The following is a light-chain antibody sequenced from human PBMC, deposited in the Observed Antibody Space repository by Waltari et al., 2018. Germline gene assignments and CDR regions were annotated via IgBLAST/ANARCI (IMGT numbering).Light chain of an antibody. J-gene: IGKJ1*01. CDR2: GAS. CDR1: PSVSSN. V-gene: IGKV3-15*01. CDR3: QQYNNWPPRWT. Sequence: EIVMTQSPATLSVSPGERATLSCRASPSVSSNLAWYQRKPGQAPRLLIYGASTRSTGIPARFSGSGSGTEFTLTISSLQSEEFAVYYCQQYNNWPPRWTFGQGTKVEIK.